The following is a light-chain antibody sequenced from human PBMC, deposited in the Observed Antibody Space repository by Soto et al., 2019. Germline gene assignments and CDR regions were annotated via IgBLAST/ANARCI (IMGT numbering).Light chain of an antibody. V-gene: IGKV3-20*01. J-gene: IGKJ1*01. Sequence: EIVLTQSPGTLSLSPGERATLSCRASQSVSSSYLAWYQQKPGQAPRLLIYGTSSGATGIPDRFSGSGSGTDFTLTISRLEPEDFAVYYCQQYDSPPRTFGQGTKVEIK. CDR3: QQYDSPPRT. CDR2: GTS. CDR1: QSVSSSY.